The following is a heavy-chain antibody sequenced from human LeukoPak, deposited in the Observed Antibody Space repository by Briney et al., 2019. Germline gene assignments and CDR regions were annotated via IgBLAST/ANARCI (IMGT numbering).Heavy chain of an antibody. D-gene: IGHD3-9*01. Sequence: SVKVSCKASGGTFSSYAISWVRQAPGQGLEWMGGIIPIFGTANYAQKFQGRVTITADKSTSTAYMELSSLRSEDTAVYYCARGNYDILTGYSNNWFDPWGQGTLVTVSS. CDR1: GGTFSSYA. J-gene: IGHJ5*02. CDR3: ARGNYDILTGYSNNWFDP. CDR2: IIPIFGTA. V-gene: IGHV1-69*06.